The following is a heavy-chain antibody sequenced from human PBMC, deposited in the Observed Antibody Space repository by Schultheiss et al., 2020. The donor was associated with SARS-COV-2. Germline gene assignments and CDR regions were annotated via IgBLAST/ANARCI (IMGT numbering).Heavy chain of an antibody. V-gene: IGHV4-34*01. CDR2: INHSGST. CDR3: ARIGATVVTPGWFDP. Sequence: SETLSLTCAVYGGSFSGYYWSWIHQPPGKGLEWIGEINHSGSTNYNPSLKSRVTISVDTSKNQFSLKLSSVTAADTAVYYCARIGATVVTPGWFDPWGQGTLVTVSS. D-gene: IGHD4-23*01. CDR1: GGSFSGYY. J-gene: IGHJ5*02.